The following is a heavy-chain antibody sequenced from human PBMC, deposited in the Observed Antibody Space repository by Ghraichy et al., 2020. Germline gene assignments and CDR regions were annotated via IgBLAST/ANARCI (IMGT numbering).Heavy chain of an antibody. CDR2: IFYNGNV. Sequence: SETLSLTCTVSGGSISSNDDYWDWIRQPPGKGLEWIGSIFYNGNVYYNPSLKSRVTISVDTSKNQFSLKLSSVTAADTAVYYCARHHWRGNDAFDIWGQGTLVTVSS. D-gene: IGHD3-16*01. CDR3: ARHHWRGNDAFDI. CDR1: GGSISSNDDY. J-gene: IGHJ3*02. V-gene: IGHV4-39*01.